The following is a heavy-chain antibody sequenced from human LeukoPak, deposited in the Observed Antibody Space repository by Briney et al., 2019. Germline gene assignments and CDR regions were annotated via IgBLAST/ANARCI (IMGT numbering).Heavy chain of an antibody. D-gene: IGHD4-17*01. Sequence: GGSLRLSCAASGFTFSSYSMNWVRQAPGKGLEWVSYISSSSTIYYANSVKGRFTMSRDNAKNSLYLQMNSLRDEDTAVYYCARDQSSGDYAGGVDCWGQGTLVTVSS. CDR2: ISSSSTI. V-gene: IGHV3-48*02. CDR1: GFTFSSYS. J-gene: IGHJ4*02. CDR3: ARDQSSGDYAGGVDC.